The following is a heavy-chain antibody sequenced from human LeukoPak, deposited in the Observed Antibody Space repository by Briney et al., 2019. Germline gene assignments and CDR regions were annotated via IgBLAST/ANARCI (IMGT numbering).Heavy chain of an antibody. D-gene: IGHD2-2*01. CDR1: GGSISSSPYY. CDR2: IYYSGTT. J-gene: IGHJ6*03. Sequence: SSETLSLTCTVSGGSISSSPYYWGWIRQPPGKGLEWIGSIYYSGTTNYNPSLKSRVTISVDTSKNQFSLKLSSVTAADTAVYYCARRVVPAAGRPMDVWGKGTTVTISS. CDR3: ARRVVPAAGRPMDV. V-gene: IGHV4-39*07.